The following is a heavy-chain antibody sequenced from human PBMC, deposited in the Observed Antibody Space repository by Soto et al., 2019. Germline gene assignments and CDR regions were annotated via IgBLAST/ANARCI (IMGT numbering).Heavy chain of an antibody. V-gene: IGHV4-30-4*01. CDR1: GSSIISGDYCISTGDYY. CDR3: ARAAVIASLDY. Sequence: PSETLSLTCTVSGSSIISGDYCISTGDYYWSWIRQSPGKGLEWIGYISNSGTTYYNPSLKSRVTISLDTSKSQFYLKLTSMSAADTAVYFCARAAVIASLDYWGPGTLVTVSS. D-gene: IGHD2-15*01. J-gene: IGHJ4*02. CDR2: ISNSGTT.